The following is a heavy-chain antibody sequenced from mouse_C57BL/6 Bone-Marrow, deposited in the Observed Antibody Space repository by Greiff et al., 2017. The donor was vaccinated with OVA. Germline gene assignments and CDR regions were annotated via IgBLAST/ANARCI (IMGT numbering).Heavy chain of an antibody. J-gene: IGHJ4*01. CDR3: ARDKGYYSNLYYAMDD. CDR2: ISDGGSYT. V-gene: IGHV5-4*01. D-gene: IGHD2-5*01. CDR1: GFTFSSYA. Sequence: EVMLVESGGGLVKPGGSLKLSCAASGFTFSSYAMSWVRQTPEKRLEWVATISDGGSYTYYPDNVKGRFTISRDNAKNNLYLQMSHLKSEDTAMYYCARDKGYYSNLYYAMDDWGQGTSVTVSS.